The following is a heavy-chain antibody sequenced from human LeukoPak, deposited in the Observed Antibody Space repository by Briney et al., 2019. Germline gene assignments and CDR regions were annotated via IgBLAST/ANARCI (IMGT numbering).Heavy chain of an antibody. CDR3: AKPSSGNYPPTGY. J-gene: IGHJ4*02. V-gene: IGHV3-53*01. CDR1: GFTVSNNY. D-gene: IGHD1-26*01. Sequence: PGGSLRLSCAASGFTVSNNYMIWVRQAPGKGLEWVSLIYSGGSTYYSDSVKGRFTISRDNSKNTLYLQINSLRAEDTAVYYCAKPSSGNYPPTGYWGQGTLVTVSS. CDR2: IYSGGST.